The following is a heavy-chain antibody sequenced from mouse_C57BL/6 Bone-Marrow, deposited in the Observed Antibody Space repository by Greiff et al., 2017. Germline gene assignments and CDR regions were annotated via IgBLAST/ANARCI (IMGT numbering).Heavy chain of an antibody. J-gene: IGHJ4*01. CDR3: ARRLCFYAMDY. V-gene: IGHV5-12*01. CDR1: GFTFSDYY. Sequence: EVQLVESGGGLVQPGGSLKLSCAASGFTFSDYYMYWVRQTPEKRLEWVAYISNGGGSTYYPDTVKGRFTISRDNAKNTLYLQMSRLKSEDTAMYYCARRLCFYAMDYWGQGTSVTVSS. D-gene: IGHD1-1*02. CDR2: ISNGGGST.